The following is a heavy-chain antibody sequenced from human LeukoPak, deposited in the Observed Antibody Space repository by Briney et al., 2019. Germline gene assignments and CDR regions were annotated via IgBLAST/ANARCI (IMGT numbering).Heavy chain of an antibody. CDR3: ARLLSGSYFGHFDY. J-gene: IGHJ4*02. CDR2: INPNSGGT. CDR1: GYTFTGYY. Sequence: ASVKVSCKASGYTFTGYYMHWVPQAPGQGLEWMGRINPNSGGTNSAQQFQGRVTMTRDTSISTSYMELSRLRSDDTAVYYCARLLSGSYFGHFDYWGQGTLVTVSS. V-gene: IGHV1-2*06. D-gene: IGHD1-26*01.